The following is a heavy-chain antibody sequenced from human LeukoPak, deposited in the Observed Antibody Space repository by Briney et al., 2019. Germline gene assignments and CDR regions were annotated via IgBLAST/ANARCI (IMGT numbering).Heavy chain of an antibody. CDR2: IYYSGST. CDR3: ARQSTMVRGVIDY. V-gene: IGHV4-39*01. D-gene: IGHD3-10*01. J-gene: IGHJ4*02. CDR1: GGSISSSSYY. Sequence: SETLSLTRTVSGGSISSSSYYWGWTRQPPGKGLEWIGSIYYSGSTYYNPCLKSRVTISVDTSKNQFSLKLSSVTAADTAVYYCARQSTMVRGVIDYWGQGTLVTVSS.